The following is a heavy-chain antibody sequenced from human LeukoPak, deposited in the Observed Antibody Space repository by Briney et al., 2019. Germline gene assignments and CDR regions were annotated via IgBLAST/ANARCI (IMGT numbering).Heavy chain of an antibody. CDR2: IIPIFGTA. D-gene: IGHD3-16*01. CDR3: AREPRYDYYMDV. J-gene: IGHJ6*03. Sequence: SVTVSCKSSVGTFSSYAISWVRQAPGQGLEWMGGIIPIFGTANYAQKFQGRVTITTDEFTSTAYMELSSLRSEDTAVYYCAREPRYDYYMDVWGKGTTVTVSS. CDR1: VGTFSSYA. V-gene: IGHV1-69*05.